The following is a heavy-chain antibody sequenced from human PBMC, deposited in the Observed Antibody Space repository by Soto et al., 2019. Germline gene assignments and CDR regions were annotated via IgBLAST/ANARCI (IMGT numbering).Heavy chain of an antibody. Sequence: GESLKISCXGSGYSFTSYWISWVRQMPGKGLEWMGRIDPSDSYTNYSPSFQGHVTISADKSISTAYLQWSSLKASDTAMYYCPRLREYCSSTSCRPFDPWGQGTLVTVSS. V-gene: IGHV5-10-1*01. CDR3: PRLREYCSSTSCRPFDP. J-gene: IGHJ5*02. D-gene: IGHD2-2*01. CDR2: IDPSDSYT. CDR1: GYSFTSYW.